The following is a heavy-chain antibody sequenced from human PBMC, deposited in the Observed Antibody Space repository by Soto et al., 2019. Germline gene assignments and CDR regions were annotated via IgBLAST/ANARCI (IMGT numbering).Heavy chain of an antibody. J-gene: IGHJ4*02. D-gene: IGHD3-22*01. CDR1: GFTFDDYT. V-gene: IGHV3-43*01. CDR3: EKDARRYYYDSPLDY. Sequence: GSLLLSCSASGFTFDDYTMHWVRQAPGKGLEWVSLISWDGGSTYYADSVKGRFTISRDNSKNSLYLQMNSLRTEDTALYYCEKDARRYYYDSPLDYWGQGTLVTVYS. CDR2: ISWDGGST.